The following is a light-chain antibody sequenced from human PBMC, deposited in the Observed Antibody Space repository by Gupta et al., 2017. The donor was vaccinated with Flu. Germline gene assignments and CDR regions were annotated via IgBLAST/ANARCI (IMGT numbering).Light chain of an antibody. CDR1: QSLVYKYGNSD. J-gene: IGKJ2*01. CDR2: EVS. V-gene: IGKV2-30*01. CDR3: MRGTHPLT. Sequence: PAALGPSASSSCRSSQSLVYKYGNSDWYWFKQRPGQPPRRLMDEVSNRDFGVPDRGSGSGSGTDLTLKRSRVEAVEVGVYYCMRGTHPLTFGQGTKVEI.